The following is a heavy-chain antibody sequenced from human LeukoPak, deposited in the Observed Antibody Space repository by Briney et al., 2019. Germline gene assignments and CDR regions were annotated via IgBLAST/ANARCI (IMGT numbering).Heavy chain of an antibody. J-gene: IGHJ4*02. CDR1: GGSISSYY. CDR2: IYYSGST. Sequence: SETLSLTCTVSGGSISSYYWSWIRQPPGKGLEWIGYIYYSGSTNYNPSLKSRVTISVDTSRNQFSLKLSSVTAADTAVYYCARYYDSSGYPFFDYWGQGTLVTVSS. D-gene: IGHD3-22*01. V-gene: IGHV4-59*01. CDR3: ARYYDSSGYPFFDY.